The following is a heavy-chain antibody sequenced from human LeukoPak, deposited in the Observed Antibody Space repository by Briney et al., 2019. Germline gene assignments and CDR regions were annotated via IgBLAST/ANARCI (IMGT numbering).Heavy chain of an antibody. V-gene: IGHV6-1*01. J-gene: IGHJ4*02. CDR1: GDRVSSNSAA. CDR2: TYYRSKWYN. CDR3: ARGHGSSWSSPGY. Sequence: SQTLSLTCAISGDRVSSNSAAWSWIRQSPSRGLEWLGRTYYRSKWYNDYAVSVKSRITFNPDTSKNQFSLQLNSVTPEDTAVYYCARGHGSSWSSPGYWGQGTLVTVSS. D-gene: IGHD6-13*01.